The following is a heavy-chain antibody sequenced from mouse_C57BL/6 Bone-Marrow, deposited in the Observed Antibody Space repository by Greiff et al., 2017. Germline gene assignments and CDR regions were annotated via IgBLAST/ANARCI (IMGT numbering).Heavy chain of an antibody. J-gene: IGHJ3*01. CDR2: IRLKSDNYAT. V-gene: IGHV6-3*01. Sequence: DVQLQESGGGLVQPGGSMKLSCVASGFTFSNYWMNWVRQSPEKGLEWVAQIRLKSDNYATHYAESVKGRFTISRDDSKSSVYLQMNNLRAEDTGIYYCSSNWDAAWFAYWGQGTLVTVSA. CDR3: SSNWDAAWFAY. D-gene: IGHD4-1*02. CDR1: GFTFSNYW.